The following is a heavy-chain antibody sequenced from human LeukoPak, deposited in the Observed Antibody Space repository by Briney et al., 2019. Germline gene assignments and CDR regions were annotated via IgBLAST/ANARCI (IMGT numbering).Heavy chain of an antibody. CDR1: GFSFTTHG. CDR2: IWYDGSNE. CDR3: ARDGYSGSFLNS. V-gene: IGHV3-33*01. J-gene: IGHJ4*02. D-gene: IGHD1-26*01. Sequence: PGTSLRLSCVASGFSFTTHGMHWVRQAPGKGLEWVALIWYDGSNENYAESVKGRFTISRDNSRNTLYLQMNSLRVEDTAVYYCARDGYSGSFLNSWGQGTLVTVSS.